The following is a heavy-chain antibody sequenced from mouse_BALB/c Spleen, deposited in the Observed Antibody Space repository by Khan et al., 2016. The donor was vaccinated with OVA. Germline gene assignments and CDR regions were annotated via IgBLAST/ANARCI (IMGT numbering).Heavy chain of an antibody. CDR3: ARQPYYHYYVMDY. Sequence: QVQLKQSGPGLVAPSQSLSITCTISGFSLTNYGVHWVRPPPGKGLEWLVVIWSDGSTTYNSALKSRLSISKDNPKSQVFLKMNSHQTDDTAMYYCARQPYYHYYVMDYWGQGTSVTVSS. J-gene: IGHJ4*01. CDR2: IWSDGST. D-gene: IGHD2-10*01. CDR1: GFSLTNYG. V-gene: IGHV2-6-1*01.